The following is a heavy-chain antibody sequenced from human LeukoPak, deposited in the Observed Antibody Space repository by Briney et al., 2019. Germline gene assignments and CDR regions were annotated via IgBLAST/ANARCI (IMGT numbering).Heavy chain of an antibody. V-gene: IGHV4-34*01. CDR3: ASHYYDSSGPSAPYY. D-gene: IGHD3-22*01. CDR2: INHSGST. CDR1: GGSISSYY. Sequence: SETLSLTCTVSGGSISSYYWSWIRQPPGKGLEWIGEINHSGSTNYNPSLKSRVTISVDTSKIQFSLKLSSVTAADTAVYYCASHYYDSSGPSAPYYWGQGTLVTVSS. J-gene: IGHJ4*02.